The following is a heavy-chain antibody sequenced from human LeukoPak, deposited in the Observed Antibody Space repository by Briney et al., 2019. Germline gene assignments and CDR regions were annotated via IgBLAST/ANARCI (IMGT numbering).Heavy chain of an antibody. D-gene: IGHD3-10*01. CDR3: ARTPYYGSGWASDY. CDR2: IYTSGST. J-gene: IGHJ4*02. V-gene: IGHV4-61*02. CDR1: GGSISSGSYY. Sequence: SETLSLTCTVSGGSISSGSYYWSWIRQPAGKGLEWIGRIYTSGSTNYNPSLKSRVTISVDTSKNQFSLKLSSVTAADTAVYYCARTPYYGSGWASDYWGQGTLVTVSS.